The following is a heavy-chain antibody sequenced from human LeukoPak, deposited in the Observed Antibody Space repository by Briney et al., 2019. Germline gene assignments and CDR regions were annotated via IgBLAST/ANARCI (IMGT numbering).Heavy chain of an antibody. J-gene: IGHJ4*02. D-gene: IGHD3-22*01. CDR2: IRYDGSNK. CDR1: GFTFSSYG. V-gene: IGHV3-30*02. Sequence: GGSLRLSCAASGFTFSSYGMHWVRQAPGKGLEWVAFIRYDGSNKHYADSVKGRFTISRDNSKNMLYLQMNSLRAEDTAVYYCAREGGYYDSSGYYYLGPFDYWGQGTLVTVSS. CDR3: AREGGYYDSSGYYYLGPFDY.